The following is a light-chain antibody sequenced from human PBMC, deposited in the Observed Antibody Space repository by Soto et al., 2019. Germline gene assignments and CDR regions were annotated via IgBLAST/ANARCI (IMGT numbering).Light chain of an antibody. Sequence: AIQLTQSPSSLSASVGDRVTISCRASQGLSSALVWYQQKPGKPPKLLIYDASTLENEVTARFSGSGSGTDFALTISRLQPEDVGIYYCQQFIDYPLTFGGGTTVDI. CDR2: DAS. J-gene: IGKJ4*01. CDR1: QGLSSA. V-gene: IGKV1D-13*01. CDR3: QQFIDYPLT.